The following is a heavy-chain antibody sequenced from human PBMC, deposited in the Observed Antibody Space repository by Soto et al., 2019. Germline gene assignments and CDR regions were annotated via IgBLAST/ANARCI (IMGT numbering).Heavy chain of an antibody. Sequence: PSETLSLTCVVSGYSISTAFYWGWIRQPPGKVLEWIGYIYSDGSTYYNPSLKTRVTMSVDTSKDQFSLKLSSVTAADTAVYFCVRTTVSYYFEYWGQGARVTVSS. V-gene: IGHV4-38-2*01. D-gene: IGHD4-17*01. CDR3: VRTTVSYYFEY. CDR1: GYSISTAFY. J-gene: IGHJ4*02. CDR2: IYSDGST.